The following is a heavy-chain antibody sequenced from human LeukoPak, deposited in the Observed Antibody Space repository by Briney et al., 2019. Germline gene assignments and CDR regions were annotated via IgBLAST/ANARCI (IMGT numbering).Heavy chain of an antibody. CDR1: GGSISGYY. V-gene: IGHV4-59*08. Sequence: TSETLSLTCSVSGGSISGYYWSWIRQPPGKGLEWIGYIYYSGTTIYNPSLKSRLTISLDTSKNQFSLNLSSVTAADTAVYYCARSIAARRDYYFDYWGQGTLVTVSS. CDR2: IYYSGTT. CDR3: ARSIAARRDYYFDY. D-gene: IGHD6-6*01. J-gene: IGHJ4*02.